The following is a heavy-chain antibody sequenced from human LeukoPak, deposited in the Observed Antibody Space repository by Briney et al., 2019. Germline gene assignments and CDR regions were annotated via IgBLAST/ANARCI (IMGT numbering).Heavy chain of an antibody. D-gene: IGHD3-10*01. CDR2: ISWNSGSI. Sequence: GGSLRLSCAASGFTFDDYAMHWVRQAPGKGLEWVSGISWNSGSIGYADSVKGRFTISRDNAKNSLYLQMNSLRAEDTAVYYCARGGVVWFGDSEVDYWGQGTLVTVSS. J-gene: IGHJ4*02. CDR3: ARGGVVWFGDSEVDY. CDR1: GFTFDDYA. V-gene: IGHV3-9*01.